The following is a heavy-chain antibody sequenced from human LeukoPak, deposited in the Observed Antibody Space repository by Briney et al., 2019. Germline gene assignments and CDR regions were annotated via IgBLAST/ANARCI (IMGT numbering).Heavy chain of an antibody. D-gene: IGHD2-21*02. J-gene: IGHJ6*03. CDR2: ISSSSTI. V-gene: IGHV3-48*01. CDR1: GFTFSSYS. Sequence: GGSLRLSCAASGFTFSSYSMNWVRQAPGKGLEWVSYISSSSTIYYADSVKGRFTISRDNAKNSLYLQMNSLRAEDTAVYYCARDGVVTALRSGYYYYMDVWGKGTTVTVSS. CDR3: ARDGVVTALRSGYYYYMDV.